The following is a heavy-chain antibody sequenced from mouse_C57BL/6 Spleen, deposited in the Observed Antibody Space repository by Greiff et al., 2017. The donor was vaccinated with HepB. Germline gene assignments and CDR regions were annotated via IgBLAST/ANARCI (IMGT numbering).Heavy chain of an antibody. J-gene: IGHJ1*03. CDR1: GFNIKNTY. Sequence: EVKLLESVAELVRPGASVKLSCTASGFNIKNTYMHWVKQRPEQGLEWIGRIDPANGNTKYAPKFQSKATITADTSSNTAYLQLSSLTSEDTAIYYCARSRDYTDWYFDVWGTGTTVTVSS. V-gene: IGHV14-3*01. CDR3: ARSRDYTDWYFDV. D-gene: IGHD2-4*01. CDR2: IDPANGNT.